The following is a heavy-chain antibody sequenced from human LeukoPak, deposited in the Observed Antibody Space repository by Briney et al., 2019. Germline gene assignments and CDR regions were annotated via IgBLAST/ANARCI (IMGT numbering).Heavy chain of an antibody. V-gene: IGHV1-69*13. J-gene: IGHJ4*02. CDR3: ASGYYGSGKFDY. CDR1: GGTFSSYA. CDR2: IIPIFGTA. Sequence: SVKVSCKASGGTFSSYAISWVRQAPGQGLEWMGGIIPIFGTANYAQKFQGRVTITADESTSTAYMELSSLRSEDTAVYYCASGYYGSGKFDYWGQGTLATVSS. D-gene: IGHD3-10*01.